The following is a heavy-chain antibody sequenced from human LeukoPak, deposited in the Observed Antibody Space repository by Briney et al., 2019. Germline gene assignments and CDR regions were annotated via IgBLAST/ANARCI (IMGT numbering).Heavy chain of an antibody. D-gene: IGHD3-22*01. CDR2: IIPIFGTA. J-gene: IGHJ3*02. CDR1: GGTFSSYA. CDR3: ARDLTSGGYYDSSGYYPDAFDI. V-gene: IGHV1-69*01. Sequence: SVKVSCKASGGTFSSYAISWVRQAPGQGLEWMGGIIPIFGTANYAQKFQGRVTITADESTSTAYMELSSLRSEDTAVYYCARDLTSGGYYDSSGYYPDAFDIWGQGTMVTVSS.